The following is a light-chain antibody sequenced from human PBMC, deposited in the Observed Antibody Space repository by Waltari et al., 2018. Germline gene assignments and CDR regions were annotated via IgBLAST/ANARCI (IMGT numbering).Light chain of an antibody. Sequence: QSALTQPPSASGSPGQSVTISCTGPSSAVGVYNYVPWYQQHPAKAPKVMIYEVSKRPSGVPDRFSGSKSGNTASLTVSGVQAEDEADYYCSSYGGSNNLVFGGGTKLTVL. V-gene: IGLV2-8*01. CDR3: SSYGGSNNLV. J-gene: IGLJ3*02. CDR2: EVS. CDR1: SSAVGVYNY.